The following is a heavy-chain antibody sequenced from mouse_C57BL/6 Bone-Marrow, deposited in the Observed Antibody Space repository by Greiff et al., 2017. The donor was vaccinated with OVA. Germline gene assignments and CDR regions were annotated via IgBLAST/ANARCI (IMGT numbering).Heavy chain of an antibody. D-gene: IGHD1-1*01. J-gene: IGHJ1*03. CDR2: IRSKSSNYAT. Sequence: EVMLVESGGGLVQPKGSLKLSCAASGFTFNTYAMHWVRQAPGKGLEWVARIRSKSSNYATYYADSVKDRFTISRDDSQSMLYLQMNNLKTEDTAMYYCVRENFITTVVGSWYFDVWGTGTTVTVSS. V-gene: IGHV10-3*01. CDR3: VRENFITTVVGSWYFDV. CDR1: GFTFNTYA.